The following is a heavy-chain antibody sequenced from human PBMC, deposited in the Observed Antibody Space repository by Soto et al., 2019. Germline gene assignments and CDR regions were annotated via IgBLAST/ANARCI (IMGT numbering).Heavy chain of an antibody. CDR1: GGSFSGYY. J-gene: IGHJ5*02. D-gene: IGHD3-10*01. Sequence: PSETLSLTCAVYGGSFSGYYWSWIRQPPGRGLEWIGEINHSGSSYYNPSLKSRVTISVDTSKTQFSLKVTSVTAADTAVYYCGRQEGSGSYDNWFDPWGQGTLVTVSS. CDR3: GRQEGSGSYDNWFDP. V-gene: IGHV4-34*01. CDR2: INHSGSS.